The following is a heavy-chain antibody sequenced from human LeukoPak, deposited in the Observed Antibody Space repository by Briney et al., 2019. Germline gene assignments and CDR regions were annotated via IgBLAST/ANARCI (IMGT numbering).Heavy chain of an antibody. CDR3: ARESSWGAFDI. CDR1: GFTFSSYG. J-gene: IGHJ3*02. CDR2: IKQDGSEK. V-gene: IGHV3-7*01. Sequence: GGSLRLSCAASGFTFSSYGMHWVRQAPGKGLERVANIKQDGSEKYYVDSVKGRFTISRDNAKNSLYLQMNSLRAEDTAVYYCARESSWGAFDIWGQGTMVTVSS. D-gene: IGHD2-15*01.